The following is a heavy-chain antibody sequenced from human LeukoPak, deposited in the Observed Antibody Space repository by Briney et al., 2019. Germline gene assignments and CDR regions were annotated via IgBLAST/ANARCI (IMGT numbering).Heavy chain of an antibody. D-gene: IGHD5-12*01. CDR1: GFIFSSYE. J-gene: IGHJ4*02. V-gene: IGHV3-48*02. CDR2: ITYNSGTI. CDR3: ARDSGYGYADDY. Sequence: PGGSLRLSCAASGFIFSSYEMTWVRQAPGKGLEWVSYITYNSGTIFYADSVKGRFTISRDNAKDSLYLQMSSLRDEDTAVYYCARDSGYGYADDYWGQGTLVTVSS.